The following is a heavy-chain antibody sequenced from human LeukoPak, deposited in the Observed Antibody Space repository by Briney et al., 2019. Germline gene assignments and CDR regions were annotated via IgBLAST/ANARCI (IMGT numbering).Heavy chain of an antibody. CDR3: ARDTGYKVAFDI. J-gene: IGHJ3*02. V-gene: IGHV3-7*01. Sequence: GGSLRLSCAASGFTFSTYWMSWVRQAPGKGLEWVANIKEDGSNKYYVDSVKGRFTISRDNAKNSLYLQMNSLRAEDTALYYCARDTGYKVAFDIWGQGTMVTVSS. CDR2: IKEDGSNK. CDR1: GFTFSTYW. D-gene: IGHD5-12*01.